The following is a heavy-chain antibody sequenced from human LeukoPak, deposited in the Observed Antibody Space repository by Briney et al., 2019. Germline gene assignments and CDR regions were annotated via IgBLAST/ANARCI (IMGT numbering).Heavy chain of an antibody. CDR2: IYYSGST. CDR1: GGSISSYY. V-gene: IGHV4-59*01. Sequence: PSETLSLTCTVSGGSISSYYWSWIRQPPGKGLEWIGSIYYSGSTNYNPSLKSRVTISVDTSKNQFSLKLSSVTAADTAVYYCAIAPYCSSTSCYHPYYYYGMDVWGKGTTVTVSS. CDR3: AIAPYCSSTSCYHPYYYYGMDV. D-gene: IGHD2-2*01. J-gene: IGHJ6*04.